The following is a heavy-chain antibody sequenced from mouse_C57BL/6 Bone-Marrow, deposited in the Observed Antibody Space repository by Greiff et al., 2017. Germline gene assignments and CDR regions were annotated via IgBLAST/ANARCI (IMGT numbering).Heavy chain of an antibody. CDR3: TRDGDSGSSSHFDV. CDR2: ISSGGDYI. J-gene: IGHJ1*03. CDR1: GFTFSSYA. D-gene: IGHD1-1*01. V-gene: IGHV5-9-1*02. Sequence: VKLMESGEGLVKPGGSLKLSCAASGFTFSSYAMSWVRQTPEKRLEWVAYISSGGDYIYYADTVKGRFTISRDNARNTLYLQMSSLKSEDTAMYYCTRDGDSGSSSHFDVWGTGTTVTVSS.